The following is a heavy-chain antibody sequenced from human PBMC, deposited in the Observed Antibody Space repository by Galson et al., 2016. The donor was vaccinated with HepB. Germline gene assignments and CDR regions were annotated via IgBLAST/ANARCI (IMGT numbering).Heavy chain of an antibody. D-gene: IGHD4-23*01. CDR1: GSTFSTYD. CDR2: IGIGLDT. J-gene: IGHJ3*02. CDR3: TRGSPVATQTWDAFDI. V-gene: IGHV3-13*01. Sequence: SLRLSCAASGSTFSTYDFHWIRQPTGKGLEWVSAIGIGLDTYYPGSVRGRFTVSRENAKNSVYLQMDNLPAEDTAVYFCTRGSPVATQTWDAFDIWGQGTTVTVSS.